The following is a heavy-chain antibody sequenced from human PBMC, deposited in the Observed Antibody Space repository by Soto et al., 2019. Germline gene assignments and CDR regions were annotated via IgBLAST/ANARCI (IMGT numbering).Heavy chain of an antibody. D-gene: IGHD2-8*01. CDR2: ISAYNGNT. CDR1: GYTFTSYG. V-gene: IGHV1-18*04. Sequence: ASVKVSCKASGYTFTSYGISWVRQAPGQGLEWMGWISAYNGNTNYAQKLQGRVTMTTDTSTSTAYMELRSLRSDDTAVYYCARAGYCTNGVCYPYHYYGMDVWGQGPTVTVSS. CDR3: ARAGYCTNGVCYPYHYYGMDV. J-gene: IGHJ6*02.